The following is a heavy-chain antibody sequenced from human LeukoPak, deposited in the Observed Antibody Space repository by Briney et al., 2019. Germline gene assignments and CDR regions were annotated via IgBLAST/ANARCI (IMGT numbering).Heavy chain of an antibody. CDR1: GFTFSSYE. J-gene: IGHJ6*03. CDR3: AKANYCSSTSCYYHYYYYYYMDV. Sequence: GGSLRLSCAASGFTFSSYEMNWVRQAPGKGLEWVAFIRYDGSNKYYADSVKGRFTISRDNSKNTLYLQMNSLRAEDTAVYYCAKANYCSSTSCYYHYYYYYYMDVWGKGTTVTISS. CDR2: IRYDGSNK. V-gene: IGHV3-30*02. D-gene: IGHD2-2*01.